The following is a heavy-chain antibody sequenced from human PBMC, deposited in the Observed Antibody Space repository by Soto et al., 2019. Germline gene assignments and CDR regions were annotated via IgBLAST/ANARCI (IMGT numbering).Heavy chain of an antibody. CDR2: IKQDGSEK. Sequence: GGSLRLSCAASGFTFSSYWMSWVRQAPGKGLEWAANIKQDGSEKYYVDSVKGRFTISRDNAKNSLYLQMNSLRAEDTAVYYCASALWDYDFWSGFYWGQGTLVTVSS. CDR3: ASALWDYDFWSGFY. D-gene: IGHD3-3*01. CDR1: GFTFSSYW. J-gene: IGHJ4*02. V-gene: IGHV3-7*01.